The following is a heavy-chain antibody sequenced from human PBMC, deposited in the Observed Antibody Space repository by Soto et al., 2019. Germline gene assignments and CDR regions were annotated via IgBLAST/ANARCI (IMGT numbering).Heavy chain of an antibody. CDR3: ARSTNIVVVVAAWRGGFDP. CDR2: IYYSGST. CDR1: GGSISSSGYY. V-gene: IGHV4-39*01. Sequence: SETLSLTCTVSGGSISSSGYYWGWIRQPPGKGLEWIGSIYYSGSTYYNPSLKSRVTISVDTSKNQFSLKLSSVTAADTAVYYCARSTNIVVVVAAWRGGFDPWGQGTLVTVSS. D-gene: IGHD2-15*01. J-gene: IGHJ5*02.